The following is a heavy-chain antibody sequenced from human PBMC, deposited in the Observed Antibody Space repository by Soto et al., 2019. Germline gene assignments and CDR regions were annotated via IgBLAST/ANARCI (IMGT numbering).Heavy chain of an antibody. Sequence: PGGSLRLSCAASGFTFSSYSMNWVRQAPGKGLEWVSSISSSSSYIYYADSVKGRFTISRDNAKNSLYLQMNSLRAEDTAVYYCVTPLEWLVPDPTPGYWGQGTLVTVSS. CDR2: ISSSSSYI. CDR3: VTPLEWLVPDPTPGY. J-gene: IGHJ4*02. D-gene: IGHD6-19*01. V-gene: IGHV3-21*01. CDR1: GFTFSSYS.